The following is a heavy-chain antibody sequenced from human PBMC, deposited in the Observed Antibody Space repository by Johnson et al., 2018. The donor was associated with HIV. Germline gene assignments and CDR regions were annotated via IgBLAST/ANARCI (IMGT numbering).Heavy chain of an antibody. Sequence: VQLVESGGGLVQPGGSLRLSCAASGFTFSSYAMSCVRQAPGKGLEWVSLIYSGGSTYYADSVKGRFTISRDNSKNTLYVQMNSLRAEDTALYYCAKDIASGYTNGGTLDIWGQGTMVTV. CDR3: AKDIASGYTNGGTLDI. V-gene: IGHV3-23*03. J-gene: IGHJ3*02. D-gene: IGHD6-19*01. CDR1: GFTFSSYA. CDR2: IYSGGST.